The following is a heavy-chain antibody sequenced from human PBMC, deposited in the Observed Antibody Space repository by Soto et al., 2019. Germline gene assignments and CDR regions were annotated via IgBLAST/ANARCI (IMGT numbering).Heavy chain of an antibody. CDR3: ARGLGYCSGGSCYGVGSDY. J-gene: IGHJ4*02. V-gene: IGHV3-7*01. CDR2: IKQDGSEK. CDR1: GFTFSSYW. Sequence: GGSLRLSCAASGFTFSSYWMSWVRQAPGKGLEWVANIKQDGSEKYYVDSVKGRFTISRDNAKNSLYLQMNSLRAEDTAVYYCARGLGYCSGGSCYGVGSDYWGQGTLVTVSS. D-gene: IGHD2-15*01.